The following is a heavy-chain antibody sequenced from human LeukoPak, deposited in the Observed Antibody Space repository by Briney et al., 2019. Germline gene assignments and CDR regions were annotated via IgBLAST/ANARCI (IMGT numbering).Heavy chain of an antibody. Sequence: PGGSLRLSCAASGFTFSSYSMNWVRQAPGKGLEWVSYISSGSSTKYYTDSVKGRFTISRDNAKNSLYLQMNSLRAEDTAVYYCAREGTTTVTTDSWGQGTLVTVSS. CDR2: ISSGSSTK. CDR1: GFTFSSYS. J-gene: IGHJ4*02. D-gene: IGHD4-17*01. V-gene: IGHV3-48*04. CDR3: AREGTTTVTTDS.